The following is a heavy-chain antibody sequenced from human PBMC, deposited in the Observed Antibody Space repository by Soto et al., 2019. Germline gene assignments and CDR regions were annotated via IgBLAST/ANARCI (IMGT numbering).Heavy chain of an antibody. CDR3: ARTGGGCYDYIWESYRSWFDP. V-gene: IGHV4-59*01. CDR1: GGSISSYY. J-gene: IGHJ5*02. D-gene: IGHD3-16*02. Sequence: QVQLQESGPGLVKPSETLSLTCTVSGGSISSYYWSWIRQPPGKGLEWIGYIYYSGSTNYNPSLKSRVTISVDTSKNQFSLKLSSVTAADTAVYYCARTGGGCYDYIWESYRSWFDPWGQGTLVTVSS. CDR2: IYYSGST.